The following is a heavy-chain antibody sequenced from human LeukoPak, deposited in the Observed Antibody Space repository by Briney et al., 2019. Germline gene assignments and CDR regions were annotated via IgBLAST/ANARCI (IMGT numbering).Heavy chain of an antibody. CDR2: ISYDGSNK. J-gene: IGHJ4*02. CDR1: GFTFSSYA. V-gene: IGHV3-30-3*01. Sequence: GGSLRLSCAASGFTFSSYAMHWVRQAPGKGLEWVAVISYDGSNKYYADSVKGRFTISRDNSKNTLYLQMNSLRAEDTAVYYCAKAAPIEWELRIPVYYFDYWGQGTLVTVSS. D-gene: IGHD1-26*01. CDR3: AKAAPIEWELRIPVYYFDY.